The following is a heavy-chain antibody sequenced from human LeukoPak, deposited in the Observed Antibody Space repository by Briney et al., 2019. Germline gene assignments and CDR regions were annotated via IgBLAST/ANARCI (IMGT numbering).Heavy chain of an antibody. CDR2: MNPNSGNT. D-gene: IGHD1-14*01. J-gene: IGHJ4*02. CDR3: ARGLLIKPFDY. Sequence: ALVKVSCKASGYTFTSYDINWVRQAPGQGLEWMGWMNPNSGNTDYAQKFQGRVTITRSTSISTAYMELSSLRSEDTAVYYCARGLLIKPFDYWGQGTLVTVSS. CDR1: GYTFTSYD. V-gene: IGHV1-8*03.